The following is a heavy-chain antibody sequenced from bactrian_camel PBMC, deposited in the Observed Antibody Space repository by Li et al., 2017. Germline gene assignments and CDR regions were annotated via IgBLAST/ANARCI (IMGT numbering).Heavy chain of an antibody. CDR2: VDIDGDA. CDR3: AADQGGGYCYTRRPQYEWDY. V-gene: IGHV3S53*01. CDR1: GYTHSMAC. J-gene: IGHJ4*01. D-gene: IGHD3*01. Sequence: VQLVESGGGSVQAGGSLRLSCAASGYTHSMACMGWFRQASGKEREAVAAVDIDGDADHTHSVRGRFLASRDNAKNTLYLQMNDLKPDDSAMYYCAADQGGGYCYTRRPQYEWDYWGQGTQVTVS.